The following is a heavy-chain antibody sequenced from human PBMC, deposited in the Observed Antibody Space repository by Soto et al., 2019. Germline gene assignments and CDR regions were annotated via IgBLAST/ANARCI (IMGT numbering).Heavy chain of an antibody. V-gene: IGHV3-30*18. CDR1: GFTFSSYG. D-gene: IGHD2-8*01. CDR3: AKLLGYCTNGVCYKGGDY. Sequence: PGGSLRLSCAASGFTFSSYGMHWVRQAPGKGLEWVAVISYDGSNKYYADSVKGRFTISRDNSKNTLYLQMNSLRAEDTAVYYSAKLLGYCTNGVCYKGGDYWGQGTLVTVSS. J-gene: IGHJ4*02. CDR2: ISYDGSNK.